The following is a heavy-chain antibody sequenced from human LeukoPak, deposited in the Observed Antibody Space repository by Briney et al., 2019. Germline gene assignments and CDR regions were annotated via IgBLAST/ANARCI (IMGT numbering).Heavy chain of an antibody. J-gene: IGHJ6*02. V-gene: IGHV3-30*18. CDR1: GFTFSSYG. CDR3: AKERSRIYGMDV. CDR2: ISYDGSNK. D-gene: IGHD2/OR15-2a*01. Sequence: PGGSLRLSCAASGFTFSSYGMHWVRQAPGKGLEWVAVISYDGSNKYYADSVKGRFTISRDNSKNTLYLQMNSLRAEDTAVYYCAKERSRIYGMDVWGQGTTVTVSS.